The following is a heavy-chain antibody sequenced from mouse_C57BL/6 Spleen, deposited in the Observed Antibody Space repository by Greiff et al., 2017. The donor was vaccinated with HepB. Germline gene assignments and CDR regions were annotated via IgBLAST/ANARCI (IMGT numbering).Heavy chain of an antibody. CDR2: INPSNGGT. V-gene: IGHV1-53*01. J-gene: IGHJ3*01. CDR1: GYTFTSYW. CDR3: ARGGNYYYGSSPWFAY. Sequence: VQLQQPGTELVKPGASVKLSCKASGYTFTSYWMHWVKQRPGQGLEWIGNINPSNGGTNYNEKFKSKATLTVDKSSSTAYMQLSSLTSEDSAVYYCARGGNYYYGSSPWFAYWGQGTLVTVSA. D-gene: IGHD1-1*01.